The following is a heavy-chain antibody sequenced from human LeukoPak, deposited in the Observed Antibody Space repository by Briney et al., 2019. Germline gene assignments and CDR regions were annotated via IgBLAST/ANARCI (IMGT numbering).Heavy chain of an antibody. J-gene: IGHJ6*03. CDR2: IYYSGST. CDR3: ARVSRDSSGYVWPHYYYYYMDV. CDR1: GGSISSSSYY. D-gene: IGHD3-22*01. V-gene: IGHV4-61*01. Sequence: SETLSLTCTVSGGSISSSSYYWSWIRQPPGKGLEWIGYIYYSGSTNYNPSLKSRVTISVDTSKNQFSLKLSSVTAADTAVYYCARVSRDSSGYVWPHYYYYYMDVWGKGTTVTVSS.